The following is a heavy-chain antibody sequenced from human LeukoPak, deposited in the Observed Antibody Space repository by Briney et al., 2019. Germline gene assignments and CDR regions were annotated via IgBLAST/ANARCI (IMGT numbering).Heavy chain of an antibody. J-gene: IGHJ3*02. V-gene: IGHV3-48*01. Sequence: GVSLRLSCAASGFTVSAFPMNWVRQAPGKGLEWLSHIKESSASIYYADSVRGRFTMSRDEAKKSLYLQMNSLRAEDTAIYYCVRDDQWAFDIGGQGTMVTVSP. CDR1: GFTVSAFP. D-gene: IGHD2-8*01. CDR3: VRDDQWAFDI. CDR2: IKESSASI.